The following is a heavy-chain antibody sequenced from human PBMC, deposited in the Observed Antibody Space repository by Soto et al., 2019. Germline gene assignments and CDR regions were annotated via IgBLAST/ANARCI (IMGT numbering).Heavy chain of an antibody. CDR1: GFTVSSTY. J-gene: IGHJ4*02. D-gene: IGHD5-12*01. CDR3: ARDNGYDAATLDY. Sequence: PGGSLRLSCAASGFTVSSTYMSWVRQAPGKGLEWVSVIYSGGSTYYADSVKGRFTISRDNSKNTLYLQMNSLRAEDTAVYYCARDNGYDAATLDYWGQGTLVTVSS. CDR2: IYSGGST. V-gene: IGHV3-53*01.